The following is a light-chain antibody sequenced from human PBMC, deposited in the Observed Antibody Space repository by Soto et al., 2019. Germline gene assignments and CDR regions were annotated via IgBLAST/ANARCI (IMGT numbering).Light chain of an antibody. CDR2: GAS. CDR1: QSVSSSY. V-gene: IGKV3-20*01. Sequence: EIVLTQSPRTLCLSPGERATLSCRASQSVSSSYLAWYQQKPGQAPRLLIYGASSRATGIPDRFSGSGSGTDFTLTISRLEPEDFAVYYCQQYGSSRTFGQGTKVDIK. J-gene: IGKJ1*01. CDR3: QQYGSSRT.